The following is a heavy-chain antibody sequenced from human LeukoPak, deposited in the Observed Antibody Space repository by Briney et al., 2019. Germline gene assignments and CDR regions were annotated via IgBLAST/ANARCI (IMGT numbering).Heavy chain of an antibody. CDR2: ISQDESEK. J-gene: IGHJ4*02. D-gene: IGHD1-7*01. CDR1: GFTFSNYW. V-gene: IGHV3-7*01. CDR3: TRDHRGTFDY. Sequence: RPGGSLRLSCAASGFTFSNYWMSWVRQAPGKGLEWVANISQDESEKNYVDSVKGRFTTSRDNAKNSLDLQMNSLRAEDTAVYYCTRDHRGTFDYWGQGTLVTVSS.